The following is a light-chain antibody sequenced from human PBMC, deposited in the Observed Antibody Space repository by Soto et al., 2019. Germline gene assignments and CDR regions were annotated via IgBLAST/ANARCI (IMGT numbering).Light chain of an antibody. CDR1: QSVSSN. J-gene: IGKJ1*01. Sequence: EIVMTQSPATLSVSPGERATLSCRASQSVSSNLAWYQQKLGQAPRLLIYGASTRATGIPARFSGSGSGTEFTLTISSLQSEDLAVYYCQHYNNWPPWTFGQGTKVEIK. CDR3: QHYNNWPPWT. CDR2: GAS. V-gene: IGKV3-15*01.